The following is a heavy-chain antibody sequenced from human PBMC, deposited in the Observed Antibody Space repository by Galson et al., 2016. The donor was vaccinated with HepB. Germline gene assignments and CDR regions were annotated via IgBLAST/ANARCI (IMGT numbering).Heavy chain of an antibody. Sequence: SLRLSCAASRFTFSSYSMHWVRQAPGKGLVRVSRINSDGSSTSYADSVKGRFTISRDNAKNTLYLQMNSLRAEDTAVYYCARRMATITSFDYWGQGTLVTVSS. J-gene: IGHJ4*02. CDR3: ARRMATITSFDY. CDR1: RFTFSSYS. D-gene: IGHD5-24*01. CDR2: INSDGSST. V-gene: IGHV3-74*01.